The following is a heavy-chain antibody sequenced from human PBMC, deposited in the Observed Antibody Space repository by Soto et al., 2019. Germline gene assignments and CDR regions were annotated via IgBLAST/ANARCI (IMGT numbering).Heavy chain of an antibody. J-gene: IGHJ6*03. V-gene: IGHV3-23*01. CDR3: AKGAVAGTNYYYMDV. D-gene: IGHD6-19*01. CDR2: ISGRDGST. Sequence: GGSLRLSCAASGFTFSSYAMSWVRQAPGKGLEWVSAISGRDGSTYYADSVRGRFTISRENSKITLYLQMNSLRAEDTAVYYCAKGAVAGTNYYYMDVWGKGTTVTVSS. CDR1: GFTFSSYA.